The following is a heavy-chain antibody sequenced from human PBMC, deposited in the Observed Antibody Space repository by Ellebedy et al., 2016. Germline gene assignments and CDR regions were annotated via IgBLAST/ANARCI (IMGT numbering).Heavy chain of an antibody. CDR2: IVVGSGNT. CDR1: GFTFTSSA. V-gene: IGHV1-58*01. D-gene: IGHD3-22*01. J-gene: IGHJ6*02. Sequence: SVKVSCXASGFTFTSSAVQWVRQARGQRLEWIGWIVVGSGNTNYAQKFQERVTITRDMSTSTAYMELSSLRSEDTAVYYCAAAPHYYDSSGYTYYYYYYGMDVWGQGTTVTVSS. CDR3: AAAPHYYDSSGYTYYYYYYGMDV.